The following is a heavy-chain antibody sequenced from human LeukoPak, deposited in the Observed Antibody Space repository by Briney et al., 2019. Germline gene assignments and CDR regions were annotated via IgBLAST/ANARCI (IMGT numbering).Heavy chain of an antibody. CDR2: ISGSGAKT. CDR3: AKWGFSEWLLSMFDY. V-gene: IGHV3-23*01. D-gene: IGHD3-3*01. Sequence: RGSLRHSCAASGFTFTSYAMSWVRQAPGKRREWVSAISGSGAKTYYADSVKGRFTISRDNSKNTLYLQMNSLRAEDTAVYYCAKWGFSEWLLSMFDYWGQGTLVTVSS. CDR1: GFTFTSYA. J-gene: IGHJ4*02.